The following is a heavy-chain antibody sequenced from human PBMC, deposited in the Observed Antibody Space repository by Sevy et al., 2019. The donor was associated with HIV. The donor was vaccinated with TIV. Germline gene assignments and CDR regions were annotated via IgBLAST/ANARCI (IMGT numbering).Heavy chain of an antibody. J-gene: IGHJ3*02. CDR3: AGGRDDSSGCFDAFDI. V-gene: IGHV3-23*01. D-gene: IGHD3-22*01. CDR2: IYGSGGAT. Sequence: GGSLRLSCKPSGFTFITYAMNWVRQAPGKGLEWVSTIYGSGGATYYADSVKGRFTISRDNSKNTLYLQMNSLRTEDSAVYYCAGGRDDSSGCFDAFDIWGQGTMVTVSS. CDR1: GFTFITYA.